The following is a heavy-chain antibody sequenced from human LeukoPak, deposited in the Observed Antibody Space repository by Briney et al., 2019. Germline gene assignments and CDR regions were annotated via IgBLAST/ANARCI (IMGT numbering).Heavy chain of an antibody. J-gene: IGHJ5*02. CDR1: GGSISSSSYY. CDR2: IYYSGTT. CDR3: ARDLHYDIST. V-gene: IGHV4-39*07. D-gene: IGHD3-9*01. Sequence: PSETLSLTCTVSGGSISSSSYYWGWIRQPPGKGLEWIGSIYYSGTTYYNPSLESRVAISVDTSKNQFSLKLSSVTAADTAVYYCARDLHYDISTWGQGTLVTVSS.